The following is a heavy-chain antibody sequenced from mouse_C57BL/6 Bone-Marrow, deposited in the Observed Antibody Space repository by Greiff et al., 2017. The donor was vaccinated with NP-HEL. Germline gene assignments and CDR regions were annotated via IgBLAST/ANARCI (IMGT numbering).Heavy chain of an antibody. CDR3: ASPYDYDWFAY. V-gene: IGHV1-39*01. J-gene: IGHJ3*01. CDR2: INPNYGTT. CDR1: GYSFTDYN. D-gene: IGHD2-4*01. Sequence: VQLKESGPELVKPGASVKISCKASGYSFTDYNMNWVKQSNGKSLEWIGVINPNYGTTSYNQKFKGKATLTVAQSSSTAYMQLNSLTSEDSAVYYCASPYDYDWFAYWGQGTLVTVAA.